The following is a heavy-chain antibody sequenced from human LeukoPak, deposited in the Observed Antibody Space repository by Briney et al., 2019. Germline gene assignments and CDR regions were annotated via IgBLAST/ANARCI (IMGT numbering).Heavy chain of an antibody. Sequence: PGGSLRLSCAASGFTFSSYAMHWVRQAPGKGLEWVAVISYDGSNKYYADSVKGRFTISRDNSKNTLYLQMNSLRAEDTAVYYCARDLARYCTNGVCPPFGYFDYWGQGTLVTVSS. V-gene: IGHV3-30*04. CDR2: ISYDGSNK. D-gene: IGHD2-8*01. J-gene: IGHJ4*02. CDR3: ARDLARYCTNGVCPPFGYFDY. CDR1: GFTFSSYA.